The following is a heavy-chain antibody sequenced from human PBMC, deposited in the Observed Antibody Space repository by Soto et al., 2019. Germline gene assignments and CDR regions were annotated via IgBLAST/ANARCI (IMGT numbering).Heavy chain of an antibody. CDR1: GGSISSSSYY. D-gene: IGHD3-3*01. J-gene: IGHJ6*02. V-gene: IGHV4-39*01. CDR2: IYYSGST. Sequence: LSLTCTVSGGSISSSSYYWGWIRQPPGKGLEWIGSIYYSGSTYYNPSLKSRVTISVDTSKNQFSLKLSSVTAADTAVYYCARRITIFGVVTLYYYGMDVWGQGTTVTVSS. CDR3: ARRITIFGVVTLYYYGMDV.